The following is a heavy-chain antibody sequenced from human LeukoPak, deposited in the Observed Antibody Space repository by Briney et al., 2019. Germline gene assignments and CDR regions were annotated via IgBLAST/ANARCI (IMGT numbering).Heavy chain of an antibody. D-gene: IGHD4-23*01. J-gene: IGHJ3*01. CDR2: ISTYTGRA. CDR3: ARADGTNSGTNAFDV. CDR1: GYRFNVYD. Sequence: ASVKVSCKTSGYRFNVYDILWVRQAPGHGLDYVGWISTYTGRANYEQKFQGRVSVITDTSTSTAYLELTNLTSSDTGLYYCARADGTNSGTNAFDVWGLGTMVTVAS. V-gene: IGHV1-18*01.